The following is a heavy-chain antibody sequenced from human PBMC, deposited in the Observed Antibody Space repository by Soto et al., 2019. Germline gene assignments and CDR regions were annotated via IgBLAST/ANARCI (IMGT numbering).Heavy chain of an antibody. D-gene: IGHD2-2*01. CDR2: INHSGST. V-gene: IGHV4-39*07. Sequence: SETLSLTCTVSGGSISSSSSYRGWLRQPHRKGWEWIGRINHSGSTNYNPSLKSRVTISVDTSKSQFSLKLSSVTAADTAVYYCARGGGYCSSTSCHDIGSYYYYMDVWGKGTTVTVSS. CDR3: ARGGGYCSSTSCHDIGSYYYYMDV. J-gene: IGHJ6*03. CDR1: GGSISSSSSY.